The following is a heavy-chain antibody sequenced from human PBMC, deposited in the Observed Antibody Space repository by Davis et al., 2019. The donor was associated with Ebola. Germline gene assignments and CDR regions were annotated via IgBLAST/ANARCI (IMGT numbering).Heavy chain of an antibody. V-gene: IGHV3-15*01. J-gene: IGHJ4*02. CDR3: AKGIGWLGVKGQDY. CDR1: GFTFSNAW. Sequence: GESLKISCAASGFTFSNAWMSWVRQAPGKGLEWVGRIKSKTDGGTTDYAAPVKGRFTISRDDSKNTLYLQMNSLKTEDTAVYYCAKGIGWLGVKGQDYWGQGTLVTVSS. D-gene: IGHD6-19*01. CDR2: IKSKTDGGTT.